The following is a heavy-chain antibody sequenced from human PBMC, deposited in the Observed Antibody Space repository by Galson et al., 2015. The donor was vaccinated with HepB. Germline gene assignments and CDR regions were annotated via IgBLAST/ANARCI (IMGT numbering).Heavy chain of an antibody. Sequence: SETLSLTCTVSGGSISSYYWSWIRQPPGKGLEWIAYIYYSGSTNYNPSLKSRVTISVDTSKNQVSLNLRSVTAADTAVYYCARGNHHELDAFEIWGQGTVVTVSS. J-gene: IGHJ3*02. CDR1: GGSISSYY. V-gene: IGHV4-59*01. CDR3: ARGNHHELDAFEI. D-gene: IGHD1-7*01. CDR2: IYYSGST.